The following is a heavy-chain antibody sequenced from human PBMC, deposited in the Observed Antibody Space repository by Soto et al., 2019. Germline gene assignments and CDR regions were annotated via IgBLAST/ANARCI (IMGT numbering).Heavy chain of an antibody. D-gene: IGHD6-19*01. CDR2: ITPIFGTA. Sequence: QVQLVQSGAEVKKPGSSVKVSCKASGGTFSNYAISWVRQAPGQGLEWMGGITPIFGTANYAQKFQGRVRITAGESMNTAYMELSRLRSEDTAVYYCAQTLGLAVAGPGRFDLWGRGTLVTVSS. V-gene: IGHV1-69*12. CDR3: AQTLGLAVAGPGRFDL. CDR1: GGTFSNYA. J-gene: IGHJ2*01.